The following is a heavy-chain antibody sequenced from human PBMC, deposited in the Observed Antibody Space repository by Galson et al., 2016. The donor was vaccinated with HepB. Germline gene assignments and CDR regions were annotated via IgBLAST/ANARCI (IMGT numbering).Heavy chain of an antibody. Sequence: SLRLSCAASGFTFSDYYMSWIRQAPGKGLEWTSYISRSSSYIIYADSVKGRFTISRDDAKNSLYLQMNSLRAEDTAVYYCAREGRGAYPNTIDSWGQGTLVTVSS. V-gene: IGHV3-11*06. CDR1: GFTFSDYY. CDR3: AREGRGAYPNTIDS. D-gene: IGHD3-16*01. J-gene: IGHJ4*02. CDR2: ISRSSSYI.